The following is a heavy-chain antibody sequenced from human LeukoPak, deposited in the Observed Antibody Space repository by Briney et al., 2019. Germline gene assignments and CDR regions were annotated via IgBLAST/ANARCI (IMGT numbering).Heavy chain of an antibody. V-gene: IGHV3-33*01. Sequence: GGSLRLSCAASGFTFSNYAMHWVRQAPGKGLEWVAVIWYDGSNKYYADSVKGRFTISRDNSKNTLYLQMNSLRAEDTAVYYCARDFSGASRIDYWGQGALVTVSS. CDR2: IWYDGSNK. CDR3: ARDFSGASRIDY. D-gene: IGHD4/OR15-4a*01. J-gene: IGHJ4*02. CDR1: GFTFSNYA.